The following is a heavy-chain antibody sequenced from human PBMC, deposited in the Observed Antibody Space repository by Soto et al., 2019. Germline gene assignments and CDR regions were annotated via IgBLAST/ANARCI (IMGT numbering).Heavy chain of an antibody. CDR3: SSGGGCGLFDL. J-gene: IGHJ4*02. CDR2: ISPGTTYK. V-gene: IGHV3-11*06. CDR1: GFPFSDHY. Sequence: QVQLVESGGGLVKPGGSLRLSCASSGFPFSDHYMSWIRRSPGKGLEFLSYISPGTTYKNYADSVKGRFTISRDNAKSSLYLQLNGLRAEDTAVYFCSSGGGCGLFDLWGQGTFVTVSS. D-gene: IGHD2-21*01.